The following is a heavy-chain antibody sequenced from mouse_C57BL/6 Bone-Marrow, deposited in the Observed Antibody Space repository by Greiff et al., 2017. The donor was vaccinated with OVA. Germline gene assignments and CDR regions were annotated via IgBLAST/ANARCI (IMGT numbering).Heavy chain of an antibody. V-gene: IGHV1-15*01. CDR2: IDPETGGT. CDR3: TRDYHAMDY. J-gene: IGHJ4*01. Sequence: VQLQESGAELVRPGASVTLSCKASGYTFTDYEMHWVKQTPVHGLEWIGAIDPETGGTAYNQKFKGKAILTADKSSSTAYMELRSLTSEDSAVYYCTRDYHAMDYWGQGTSVTVSS. CDR1: GYTFTDYE. D-gene: IGHD1-1*02.